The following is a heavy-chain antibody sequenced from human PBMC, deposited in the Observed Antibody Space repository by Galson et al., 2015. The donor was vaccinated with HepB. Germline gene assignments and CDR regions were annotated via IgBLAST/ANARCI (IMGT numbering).Heavy chain of an antibody. CDR3: ASLEGQNYDYVWGSYPGGVFDI. D-gene: IGHD3-16*02. V-gene: IGHV3-20*04. CDR2: INWNGGST. CDR1: GFTFDDYG. Sequence: SLRLSCAASGFTFDDYGMSWVRQAPGKGLEWVSGINWNGGSTGYADSVKGRFTISRDNAKNSLYLQMNSLRAEDTALYYCASLEGQNYDYVWGSYPGGVFDIWGQGTMVTVSS. J-gene: IGHJ3*02.